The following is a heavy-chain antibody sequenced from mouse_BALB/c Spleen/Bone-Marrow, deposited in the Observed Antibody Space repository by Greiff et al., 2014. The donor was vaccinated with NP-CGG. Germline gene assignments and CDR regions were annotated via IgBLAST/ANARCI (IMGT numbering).Heavy chain of an antibody. CDR2: ILPGSGST. CDR3: ARLGIRSFDY. V-gene: IGHV1-9*01. J-gene: IGHJ2*01. D-gene: IGHD3-1*01. Sequence: VQLQHSGADLMKPGASVKISCKATGYRFNSYWIEWVKQRPGHGLEWIGEILPGSGSTNFNEKFKGKATFTAYTSSNTAYMQISSLTSEDSAVYYCARLGIRSFDYWGQGTTLTVSS. CDR1: GYRFNSYW.